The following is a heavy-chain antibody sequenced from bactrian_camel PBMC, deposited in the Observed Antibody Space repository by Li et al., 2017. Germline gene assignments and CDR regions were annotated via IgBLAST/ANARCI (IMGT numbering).Heavy chain of an antibody. D-gene: IGHD5*01. J-gene: IGHJ4*01. Sequence: DVQLVESGGGLVQPGGSLRLSCAASGFTFSDYAMSWVRQAPGKGLEWVSAISQGGYSTYYADSVKGRFTISRDNAKNTLYLQLNSLKTEDTAVYYCAADIELTGWFFFGWGQGTQVTVS. CDR3: AADIELTGWFFFG. V-gene: IGHV3S31*01. CDR2: ISQGGYST. CDR1: GFTFSDYA.